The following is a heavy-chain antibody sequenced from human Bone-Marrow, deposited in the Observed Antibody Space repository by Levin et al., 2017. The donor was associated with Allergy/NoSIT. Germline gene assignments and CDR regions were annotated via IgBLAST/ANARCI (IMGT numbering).Heavy chain of an antibody. J-gene: IGHJ5*02. CDR3: ARSQSYYDSTAYYPWSSFGP. V-gene: IGHV4-59*01. CDR2: IYDIGDT. D-gene: IGHD3-22*01. CDR1: GGSLSNYY. Sequence: SETLSLTCTVSGGSLSNYYWSWIRQPPGKGLEWIGYIYDIGDTHYNTSLKSRVTVSVDTSKNQVSLKMRSVTAADTAFYYCARSQSYYDSTAYYPWSSFGPWGQGTLVTVSS.